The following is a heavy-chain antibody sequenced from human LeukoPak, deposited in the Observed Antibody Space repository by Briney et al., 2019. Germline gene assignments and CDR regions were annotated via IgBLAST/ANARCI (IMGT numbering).Heavy chain of an antibody. J-gene: IGHJ4*02. Sequence: ASVKVSCKDSGYSFTVYFMHWVRQAPGQGPEWMGWINCNTGDTRYAQRFQGRVTMTRDTSFTTVYMELSGLRSDDTAVYYCAEESKAVDIAGLGYWGQGSLVTVSS. D-gene: IGHD5-12*01. CDR2: INCNTGDT. V-gene: IGHV1-2*02. CDR1: GYSFTVYF. CDR3: AEESKAVDIAGLGY.